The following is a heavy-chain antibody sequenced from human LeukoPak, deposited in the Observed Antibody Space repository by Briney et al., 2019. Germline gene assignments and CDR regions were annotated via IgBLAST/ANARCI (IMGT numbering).Heavy chain of an antibody. J-gene: IGHJ3*02. CDR2: IYYSGST. V-gene: IGHV4-61*08. CDR3: AREPSIMVRGVIISNDAFDI. Sequence: PPETMSLASTVYGGSLGRGDYYWGWIRQPPGKGLDGIGHIYYSGSTNYNPSLKSRVPISVDTSKNQFSLKLSSVTAADTAVYYCAREPSIMVRGVIISNDAFDIWGQGTMVTVSS. D-gene: IGHD3-10*01. CDR1: GGSLGRGDYY.